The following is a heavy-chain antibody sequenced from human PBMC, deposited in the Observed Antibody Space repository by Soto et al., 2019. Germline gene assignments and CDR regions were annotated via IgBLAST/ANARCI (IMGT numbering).Heavy chain of an antibody. CDR3: ARGGYCSGGRCYVGSYYYYYMDV. J-gene: IGHJ6*03. D-gene: IGHD2-15*01. Sequence: ASVKVSCKASGYTFTSYAMHWVRQAPGQRLEWMGWINAGNGNTKYSQKFQGRVTITRDTSASTAYMELSSLRSEDTAVYYCARGGYCSGGRCYVGSYYYYYMDVWGKGTTVTVSS. CDR1: GYTFTSYA. V-gene: IGHV1-3*01. CDR2: INAGNGNT.